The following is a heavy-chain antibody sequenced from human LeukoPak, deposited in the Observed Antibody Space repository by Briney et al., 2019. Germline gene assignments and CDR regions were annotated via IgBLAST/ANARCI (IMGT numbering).Heavy chain of an antibody. Sequence: GASVKVSCKASGYRFTDHLIHWIRQAPGQGLEWMGWINPNTGDTISAQKFQGRVAMTRDTSITTTYMEFTGLESGDGAMYFCTRDLRIAPAVAFFDSWGQGTRVTVSS. V-gene: IGHV1-2*02. CDR2: INPNTGDT. CDR1: GYRFTDHL. CDR3: TRDLRIAPAVAFFDS. D-gene: IGHD2-15*01. J-gene: IGHJ4*02.